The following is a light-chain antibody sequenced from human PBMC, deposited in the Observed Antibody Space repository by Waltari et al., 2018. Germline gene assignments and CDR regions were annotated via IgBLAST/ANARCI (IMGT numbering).Light chain of an antibody. CDR1: QGISSW. V-gene: IGKV1-12*01. CDR2: AAS. Sequence: DIQMTQSPSSVSASVGDRVTITCRASQGISSWLAWYQQKPGKAPKLLNYAASNLQSGVPSRFNGRGSGNKFTLTLRRLQPEDFATYYCQQANSFPLTFGQGTKLEIK. J-gene: IGKJ2*01. CDR3: QQANSFPLT.